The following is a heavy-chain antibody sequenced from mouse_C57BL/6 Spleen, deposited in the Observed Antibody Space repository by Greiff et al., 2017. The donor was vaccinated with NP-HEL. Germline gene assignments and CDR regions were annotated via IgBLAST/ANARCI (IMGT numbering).Heavy chain of an antibody. Sequence: QVQLQQSGAELMKPGASVKLSCKATGYTFTGYWIERVKQRPGHGLEWIGEILPGSGSTNYNEKLKGKATFTADTSSNTSYMQLSTLTTEDSAIYYSAGDYYGSRRAGGYFDVRGTGTTVTVSS. CDR3: AGDYYGSRRAGGYFDV. J-gene: IGHJ1*03. CDR2: ILPGSGST. V-gene: IGHV1-9*01. D-gene: IGHD1-1*01. CDR1: GYTFTGYW.